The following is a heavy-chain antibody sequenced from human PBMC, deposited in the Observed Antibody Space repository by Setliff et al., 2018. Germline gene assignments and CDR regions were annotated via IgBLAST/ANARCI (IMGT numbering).Heavy chain of an antibody. CDR2: IYYSGST. CDR1: GGSISSSSYY. V-gene: IGHV4-39*01. CDR3: ARLGSARYDSSGYYPDNWFDP. J-gene: IGHJ5*02. D-gene: IGHD3-22*01. Sequence: PSETLSLTCTVSGGSISSSSYYWGWIRQPPGKGLEWIGSIYYSGSTYYNPSLKSRVTISVDTSKNQFSLKLSSVTAADTAVYYCARLGSARYDSSGYYPDNWFDPWGQGTRVTVSS.